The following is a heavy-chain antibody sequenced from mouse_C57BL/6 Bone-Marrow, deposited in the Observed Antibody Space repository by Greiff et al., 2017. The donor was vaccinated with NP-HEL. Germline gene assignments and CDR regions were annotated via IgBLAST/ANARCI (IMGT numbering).Heavy chain of an antibody. D-gene: IGHD2-12*01. J-gene: IGHJ1*03. CDR3: ARSRYYTHFYV. CDR1: YFAFMASA. V-gene: IGHV1-49*01. CDR2: FTLYSDAT. Sequence: LQQSGADLVRPGSSVKLSCKDSYFAFMASAMHWVKPSPGHGLAWIGSFTLYSDATEYRENFKGKATLTANTSSSTAYMELSSLTSEDSAFYYCARSRYYTHFYVWGTGTTVTVSS.